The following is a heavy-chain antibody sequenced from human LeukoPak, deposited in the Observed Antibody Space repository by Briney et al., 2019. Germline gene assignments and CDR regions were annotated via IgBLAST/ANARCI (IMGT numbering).Heavy chain of an antibody. CDR3: ASSVSYYGDY. V-gene: IGHV3-21*01. Sequence: GSPLLSCAASGFTFSSYSMNWVRQAPGKGLEWVSSISSSSSYIYYADSVKGRFTISRNNAKNSLYLQMNSLRAEDTAVYYCASSVSYYGDYWGQGTLVTVSS. CDR1: GFTFSSYS. J-gene: IGHJ4*02. CDR2: ISSSSSYI. D-gene: IGHD1-26*01.